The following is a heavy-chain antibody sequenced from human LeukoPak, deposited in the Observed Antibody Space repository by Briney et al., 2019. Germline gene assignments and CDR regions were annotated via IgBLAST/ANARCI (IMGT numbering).Heavy chain of an antibody. CDR3: ARQVYDYGDYVSYYYYYMDV. D-gene: IGHD4-17*01. J-gene: IGHJ6*03. CDR1: GGSFSGYY. Sequence: PSETLSLTCAVYGGSFSGYYWSWIRQPPGKGLEWIGEINHSGSTNYNPSLKSRVTISVDTSKNQFSLKLSSVTAADTAVYYCARQVYDYGDYVSYYYYYMDVWGKGTTATVS. CDR2: INHSGST. V-gene: IGHV4-34*01.